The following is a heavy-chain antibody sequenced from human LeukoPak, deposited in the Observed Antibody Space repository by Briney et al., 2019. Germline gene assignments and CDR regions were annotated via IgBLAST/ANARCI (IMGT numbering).Heavy chain of an antibody. Sequence: SETLSLTCTVSGGSISSYYWSWIRHPPGKGLEWIGYIYYSGSTNYNPSLKSRVTISVDTSRNQFSLKMSSVTAADAAVYYCARRIEGGRAFDYWGQGTLVTVSS. CDR3: ARRIEGGRAFDY. CDR1: GGSISSYY. CDR2: IYYSGST. J-gene: IGHJ4*02. D-gene: IGHD1-26*01. V-gene: IGHV4-59*01.